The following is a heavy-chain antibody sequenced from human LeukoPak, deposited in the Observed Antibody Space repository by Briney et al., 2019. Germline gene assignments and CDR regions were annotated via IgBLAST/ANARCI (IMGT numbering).Heavy chain of an antibody. V-gene: IGHV4-4*07. CDR2: IYTSGST. CDR3: ARGYGSGSYGSDY. CDR1: GGSISDYY. Sequence: SETLSLTCTVSGGSISDYYWSWIRQPAGKGLEWIGRIYTSGSTNYNPSLKSRVTMSVDTSKNQFSLKLSSVTAVDTAVYYCARGYGSGSYGSDYWGQGTLVTVSS. D-gene: IGHD3-10*01. J-gene: IGHJ4*02.